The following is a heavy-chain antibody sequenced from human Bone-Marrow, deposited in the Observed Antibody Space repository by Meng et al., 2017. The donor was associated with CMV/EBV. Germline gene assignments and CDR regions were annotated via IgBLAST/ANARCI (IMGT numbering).Heavy chain of an antibody. CDR1: GYTFTNYW. V-gene: IGHV5-51*01. CDR3: ARVATWYCSSTSCSYFDY. CDR2: IYPGDSDT. J-gene: IGHJ4*02. D-gene: IGHD2-2*01. Sequence: KVSCKASGYTFTNYWLAWVRQMPGKGLEWLGIIYPGDSDTRYSPSFQGQVTISSDKSISTAYLQWSSLKASDTAMYYCARVATWYCSSTSCSYFDYWGQGTLVTVSS.